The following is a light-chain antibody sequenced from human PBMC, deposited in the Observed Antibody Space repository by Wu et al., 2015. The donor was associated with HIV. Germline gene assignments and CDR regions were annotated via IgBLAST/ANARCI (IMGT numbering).Light chain of an antibody. V-gene: IGKV1-5*03. J-gene: IGKJ2*01. CDR2: KAS. CDR3: QQRRYWPLYT. CDR1: RSVNNW. Sequence: DVQMTQSPSTLSASVGGRVTITCRASRSVNNWLAWYQQKPGKAPKLLIYKASRLQSGVPSRFSGSGSGTDFTLTISSLEPEDFAVYYCQQRRYWPLYTFGQGTKLEIK.